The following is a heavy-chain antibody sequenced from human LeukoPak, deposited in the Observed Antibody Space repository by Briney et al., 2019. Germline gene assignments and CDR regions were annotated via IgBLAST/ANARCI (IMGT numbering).Heavy chain of an antibody. J-gene: IGHJ4*02. CDR1: GFTFSTYW. V-gene: IGHV3-7*01. D-gene: IGHD5/OR15-5a*01. Sequence: PGGSLSLSCAASGFTFSTYWMSWVRQPPGKGQEWVANINQGGSVKQHVDSVEGRFTVSRDNAKNSLFLQMNSLRAEDTAVYYCVRLSRSVPNDYWGQGTLVTVSS. CDR3: VRLSRSVPNDY. CDR2: INQGGSVK.